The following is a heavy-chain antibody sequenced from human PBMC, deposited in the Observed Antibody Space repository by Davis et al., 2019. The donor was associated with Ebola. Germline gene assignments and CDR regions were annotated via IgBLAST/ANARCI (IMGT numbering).Heavy chain of an antibody. D-gene: IGHD5-18*01. Sequence: GGSLRLSCAASGFTFSSYGMHWVRQAPGKGLEWVAVISYDGSNKYYADSVKGRFTISRDNSKNTLYLQMNSLRAEDTAVYYCAKVDMFKAMDDAFDIWGQGTMVTVS. J-gene: IGHJ3*02. CDR1: GFTFSSYG. CDR2: ISYDGSNK. CDR3: AKVDMFKAMDDAFDI. V-gene: IGHV3-30*18.